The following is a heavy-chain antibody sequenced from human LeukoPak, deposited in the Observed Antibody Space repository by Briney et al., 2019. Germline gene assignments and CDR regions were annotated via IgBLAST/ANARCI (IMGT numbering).Heavy chain of an antibody. CDR1: GGSISSGSYY. CDR3: ARESTYYDILTGLDY. Sequence: PSETLSLTCNVSGGSISSGSYYWSWIRQPAGKGLEWIGRIYTSGSTNYNPSLKSRVTISVDTSKNQFSLKLSSVTAADTAVYYCARESTYYDILTGLDYWGQGTLVTVSS. CDR2: IYTSGST. D-gene: IGHD3-9*01. V-gene: IGHV4-61*02. J-gene: IGHJ4*02.